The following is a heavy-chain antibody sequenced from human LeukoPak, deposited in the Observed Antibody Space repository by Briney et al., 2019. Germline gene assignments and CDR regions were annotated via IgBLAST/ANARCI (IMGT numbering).Heavy chain of an antibody. J-gene: IGHJ4*02. D-gene: IGHD3-9*01. Sequence: GGTLRLSCAASGFTFSSYGMSWVRQAPGKGLEWVSAISGSGGSTYYADSVKGRFTISRDNAKNSLYLQMNSLRAEDTAVYYCASTYYDILTGYYTGFDYWGQGTLVTVSS. V-gene: IGHV3-23*01. CDR1: GFTFSSYG. CDR2: ISGSGGST. CDR3: ASTYYDILTGYYTGFDY.